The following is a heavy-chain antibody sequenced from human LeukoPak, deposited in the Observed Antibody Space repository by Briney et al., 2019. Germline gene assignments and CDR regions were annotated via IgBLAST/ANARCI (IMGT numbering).Heavy chain of an antibody. J-gene: IGHJ3*02. D-gene: IGHD3-10*01. CDR2: IYYSGST. Sequence: SETLSLTCTVSGGSISSSSYYWGWIRQPPGKGLEWIGSIYYSGSTYYNPSLKSRVTISVDTSKNQFSLKLSSVTAADTAVYYCASRGRGVGGAFDIWGQGTMVTVPS. CDR3: ASRGRGVGGAFDI. CDR1: GGSISSSSYY. V-gene: IGHV4-39*01.